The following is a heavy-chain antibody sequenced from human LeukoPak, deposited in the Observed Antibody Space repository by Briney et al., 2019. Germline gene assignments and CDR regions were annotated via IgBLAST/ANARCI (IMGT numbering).Heavy chain of an antibody. CDR1: GYTFTSYG. D-gene: IGHD2-2*01. Sequence: ASVKVSCKASGYTFTSYGISWVQQAPGQGLEWMGWISAYNGNTNYAQKLQGRVTMTTDTSTSTAYMELRSLRSDDTAVYYCASSSSRSWYYYGMDVWGQGTTVTVSS. CDR2: ISAYNGNT. CDR3: ASSSSRSWYYYGMDV. J-gene: IGHJ6*02. V-gene: IGHV1-18*01.